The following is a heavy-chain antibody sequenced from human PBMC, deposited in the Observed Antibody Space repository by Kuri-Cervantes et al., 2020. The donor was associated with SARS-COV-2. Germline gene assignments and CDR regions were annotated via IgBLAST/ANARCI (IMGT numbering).Heavy chain of an antibody. CDR3: AREYSSSWYARPDYYYGMDV. D-gene: IGHD6-13*01. CDR2: IIPILGIA. J-gene: IGHJ6*02. Sequence: SVKVSCKASGGTFSGYAISWVRQAPGQGLEWMGRIIPILGIANYAQKFQGRVTITADKSTSTAYMELSSLRSEDTAVYYCAREYSSSWYARPDYYYGMDVWGQGTTVTVSS. CDR1: GGTFSGYA. V-gene: IGHV1-69*04.